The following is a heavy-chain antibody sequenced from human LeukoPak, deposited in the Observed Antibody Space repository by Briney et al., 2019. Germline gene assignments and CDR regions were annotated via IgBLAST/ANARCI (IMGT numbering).Heavy chain of an antibody. CDR2: INHSGST. D-gene: IGHD3-10*01. CDR3: ARVRGTLVEPHPDY. J-gene: IGHJ4*02. Sequence: PSETLSLTCAVYGGSFSGYYWSWIRQPPGKGLEWIGEINHSGSTNYNPSLKSRVTISVDTSKNQFSLKLSSVTAADTAVYYCARVRGTLVEPHPDYWGQGTLVTVSS. V-gene: IGHV4-34*01. CDR1: GGSFSGYY.